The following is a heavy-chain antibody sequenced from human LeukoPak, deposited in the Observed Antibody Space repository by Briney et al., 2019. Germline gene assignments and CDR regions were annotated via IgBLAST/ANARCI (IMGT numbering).Heavy chain of an antibody. D-gene: IGHD3-22*01. V-gene: IGHV1-18*01. CDR3: ARDNYYDSSGYYINWFDP. J-gene: IGHJ5*02. Sequence: GASVKVSCRASGYTFTSYGISWVRQAPGQGLEWMGWISAYNGNTNYAQKLQGRVTMTTDTSTSTAYMELRSLRSDDTAVYYCARDNYYDSSGYYINWFDPWGQGTLVTVSS. CDR1: GYTFTSYG. CDR2: ISAYNGNT.